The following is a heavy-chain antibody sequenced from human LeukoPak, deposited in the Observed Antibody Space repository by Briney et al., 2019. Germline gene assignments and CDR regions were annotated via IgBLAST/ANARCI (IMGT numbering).Heavy chain of an antibody. CDR3: AKSSSGWYRDAFDI. CDR1: GFTFDDYA. CDR2: ISWNSGGI. J-gene: IGHJ3*02. D-gene: IGHD6-19*01. Sequence: GGSLRLSCAASGFTFDDYAMHWVRQAPGKGLEWVSGISWNSGGIGYADSVKGRFTISRDNAKNSLYLQMNSLRAEDMALYYCAKSSSGWYRDAFDIWGQGTMVTVSS. V-gene: IGHV3-9*03.